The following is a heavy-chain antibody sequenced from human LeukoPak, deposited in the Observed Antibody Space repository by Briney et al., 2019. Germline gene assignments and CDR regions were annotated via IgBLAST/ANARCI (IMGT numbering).Heavy chain of an antibody. Sequence: ASVKVSCKASGYTFTGYYMHWVRQAPGQGLEWMGWINPNSGGTNYAQKFQGRVTMTRDTSISTAYMELSRLRSDDTAVYYCAREMATIIGYYYYMDVWGKGTTVTVSS. CDR1: GYTFTGYY. J-gene: IGHJ6*03. CDR2: INPNSGGT. D-gene: IGHD5-24*01. CDR3: AREMATIIGYYYYMDV. V-gene: IGHV1-2*02.